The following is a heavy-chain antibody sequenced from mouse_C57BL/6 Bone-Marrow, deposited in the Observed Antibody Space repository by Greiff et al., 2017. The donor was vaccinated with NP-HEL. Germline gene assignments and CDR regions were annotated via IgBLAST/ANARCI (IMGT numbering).Heavy chain of an antibody. Sequence: VQLQQSGADLVKPGASVKMSCKASGYTFTTYPIEWMKQNPGKSLEWIGNFHPYNDDTKYNEKFKGKATLTVEKSSSTVYLELSRLTSDDCAVYCCARGTTVVAKGFAYWGKGTPVTVSA. CDR1: GYTFTTYP. V-gene: IGHV1-47*01. CDR2: FHPYNDDT. CDR3: ARGTTVVAKGFAY. D-gene: IGHD1-1*01. J-gene: IGHJ3*01.